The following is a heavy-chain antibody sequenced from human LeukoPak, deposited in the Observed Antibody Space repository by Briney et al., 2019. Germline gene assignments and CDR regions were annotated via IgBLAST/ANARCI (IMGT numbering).Heavy chain of an antibody. D-gene: IGHD6-13*01. CDR2: INYSGST. J-gene: IGHJ4*02. V-gene: IGHV4-39*01. CDR1: GGSISSSSYY. CDR3: ASPPRIAAHRGYYFDY. Sequence: PSETLSLTCTVSGGSISSSSYYWGWIRQPPGKGLEWIGSINYSGSTYYNPSLKSQVTISVDTSKNQFSLKLSSVTAADTAVYYCASPPRIAAHRGYYFDYWGQGTLVTVSS.